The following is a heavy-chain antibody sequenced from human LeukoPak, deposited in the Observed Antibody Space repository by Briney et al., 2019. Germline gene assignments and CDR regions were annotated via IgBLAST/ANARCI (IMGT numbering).Heavy chain of an antibody. D-gene: IGHD7-27*01. CDR3: NTELSTWGFDY. J-gene: IGHJ4*02. Sequence: PGGSLRLSCAASGFTFSNVWMSWVRQPPGKGLEWVGRVKSKTDGGTTDYAAPVKGRFTISRDDSKNTLYLQMNSLKTEDTAVYYCNTELSTWGFDYWGQGTLVTVSS. CDR2: VKSKTDGGTT. V-gene: IGHV3-15*01. CDR1: GFTFSNVW.